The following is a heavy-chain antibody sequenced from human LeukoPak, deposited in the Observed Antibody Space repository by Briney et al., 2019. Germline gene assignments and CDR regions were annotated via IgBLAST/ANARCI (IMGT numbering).Heavy chain of an antibody. J-gene: IGHJ4*02. V-gene: IGHV3-7*05. Sequence: GGSLRLSCAASGFTFSNYWMSWVRQAPGKGLEWVANIKRDGGEEYYVESVKGRFTISRDNAKNSLYLQMNSLRAEDTAVYYCAKYSSGWYEMGYFDYWGQGTLVTVSS. CDR1: GFTFSNYW. CDR2: IKRDGGEE. CDR3: AKYSSGWYEMGYFDY. D-gene: IGHD6-19*01.